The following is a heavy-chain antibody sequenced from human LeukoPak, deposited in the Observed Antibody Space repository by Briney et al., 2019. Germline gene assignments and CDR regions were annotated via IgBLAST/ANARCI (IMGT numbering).Heavy chain of an antibody. Sequence: PSETLSLTCSVSGGFISSFYWSWIRQPPGKGLEWIGYIYCNGIINYNPSLKSRVTISVDTSKTQFSLKLSSVTAADAAVYYCARFTGDSSAQYFDYWGQGTLVTVSS. CDR1: GGFISSFY. V-gene: IGHV4-59*01. CDR2: IYCNGII. D-gene: IGHD3-22*01. J-gene: IGHJ4*02. CDR3: ARFTGDSSAQYFDY.